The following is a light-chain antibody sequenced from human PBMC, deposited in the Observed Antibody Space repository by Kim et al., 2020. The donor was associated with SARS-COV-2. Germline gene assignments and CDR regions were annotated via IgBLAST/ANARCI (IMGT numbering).Light chain of an antibody. CDR2: AAS. V-gene: IGKV1-39*01. Sequence: SASVGDRVTITCRASQSVNSYLNWYQQKPGKAPKHLIYAASTLQSGVPARFSGSGSGTDFTLTISSLQHEDLATYYCQQSNSFPHSFGQGTKLEIK. CDR1: QSVNSY. CDR3: QQSNSFPHS. J-gene: IGKJ2*03.